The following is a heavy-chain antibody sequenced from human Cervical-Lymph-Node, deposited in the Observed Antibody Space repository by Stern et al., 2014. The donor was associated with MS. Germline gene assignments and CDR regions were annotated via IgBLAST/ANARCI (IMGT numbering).Heavy chain of an antibody. CDR3: ARDYLGVGGFDP. CDR1: GGSISSGGYY. J-gene: IGHJ5*02. V-gene: IGHV4-31*01. Sequence: QVQLQQSGPGLVKPSQTLSLTCTVSGGSISSGGYYWSWIRQHPGKGLEXIGYIYYSGSTYYNPSLKSLVTISVDTSKNQFSLKLSSVTAADTAVYYCARDYLGVGGFDPWGQGTLVTVSS. CDR2: IYYSGST. D-gene: IGHD3-10*01.